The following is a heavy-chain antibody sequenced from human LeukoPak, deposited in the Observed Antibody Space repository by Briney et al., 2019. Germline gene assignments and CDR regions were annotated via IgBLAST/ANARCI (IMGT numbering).Heavy chain of an antibody. CDR3: ARDLGAP. CDR1: GFTFSNYG. CDR2: ISGSGGST. Sequence: PGGSLRLSCAASGFTFSNYGMSWLRQAPGKGLEWVSGISGSGGSTYYADSVKGRFTISRDNSKNTLYLQMNSLRAEDTAVYYCARDLGAPWGQGTLVTVSS. V-gene: IGHV3-23*01. J-gene: IGHJ5*02. D-gene: IGHD4/OR15-4a*01.